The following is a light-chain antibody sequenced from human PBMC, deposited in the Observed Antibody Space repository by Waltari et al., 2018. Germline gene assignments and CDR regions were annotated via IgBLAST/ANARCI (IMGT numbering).Light chain of an antibody. Sequence: DIVMPQSPDSLAVSLGERATINCKSSQAVLHSPKDKNYLAWYQQRPGRPPKVLIYWASTRESGVPARFSGSGSGTDFTLTISSLQPADVAVYYCQQYHDPPYTFGQGTKLEIK. CDR1: QAVLHSPKDKNY. J-gene: IGKJ2*01. CDR3: QQYHDPPYT. CDR2: WAS. V-gene: IGKV4-1*01.